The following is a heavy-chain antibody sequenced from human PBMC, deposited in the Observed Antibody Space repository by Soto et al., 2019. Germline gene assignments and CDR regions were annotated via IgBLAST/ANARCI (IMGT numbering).Heavy chain of an antibody. Sequence: EVQLVESGGGLVQPGGSLRLSCVASGFSFGSYCLHWVRQAPGKGLEYLSAISNDGVHTYYANSVKDRFTISRDNSKETLYLHMGSLRPEDMAVYYWARGHLPWDYHSYGMDVWGQGTTVTVSS. CDR3: ARGHLPWDYHSYGMDV. V-gene: IGHV3-64*01. D-gene: IGHD7-27*01. CDR2: ISNDGVHT. CDR1: GFSFGSYC. J-gene: IGHJ6*02.